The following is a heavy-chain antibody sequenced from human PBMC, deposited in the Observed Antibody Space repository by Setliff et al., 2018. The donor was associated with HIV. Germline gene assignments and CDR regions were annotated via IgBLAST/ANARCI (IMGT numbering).Heavy chain of an antibody. CDR3: ATDFGTVRGFMDYYYYGMDV. V-gene: IGHV1-69-2*01. CDR2: VDPEDGET. CDR1: GYTFTDYY. Sequence: ASVKVSCKASGYTFTDYYMHWVQQAPGKGLEWMGRVDPEDGETIYAEKFQGRVTITADTSTDTAYMELSSLRSEDTAVYYCATDFGTVRGFMDYYYYGMDVWGQWTTVTAP. J-gene: IGHJ6*02. D-gene: IGHD3-10*01.